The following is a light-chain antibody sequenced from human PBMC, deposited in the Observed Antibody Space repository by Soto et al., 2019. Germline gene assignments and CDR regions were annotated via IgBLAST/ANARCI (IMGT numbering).Light chain of an antibody. CDR3: QQGHNWPLT. J-gene: IGKJ2*01. V-gene: IGKV3-15*01. CDR1: QSISSE. CDR2: GAS. Sequence: EIVMTQSPATLSVSPGERATLSCRASQSISSELVWYQQRPGQPPRLLIYGASTRATGVPDRFTGSGSGSDVTLTISGLQSEDFAVYYCQQGHNWPLTFGQGTRLKI.